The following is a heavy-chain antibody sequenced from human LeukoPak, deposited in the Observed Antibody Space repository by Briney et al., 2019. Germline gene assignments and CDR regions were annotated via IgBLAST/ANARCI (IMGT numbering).Heavy chain of an antibody. Sequence: KPSETLSLTCTVPGGSISNYYWSWIRQPPGKGLEWTGYIYYSGGTNYNPSLKSRVTISLDTSKNQFSLKLSSVTAADTAVYYCARFCSSTSCYGFDPWGQGTLVTVSS. V-gene: IGHV4-59*01. CDR2: IYYSGGT. J-gene: IGHJ5*02. D-gene: IGHD2-2*01. CDR3: ARFCSSTSCYGFDP. CDR1: GGSISNYY.